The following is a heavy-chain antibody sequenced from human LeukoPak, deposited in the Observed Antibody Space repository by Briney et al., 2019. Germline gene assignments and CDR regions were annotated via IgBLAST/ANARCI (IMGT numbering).Heavy chain of an antibody. CDR1: GGSISSSSYY. D-gene: IGHD4-23*01. V-gene: IGHV4-39*01. Sequence: SETLSLTCIVSGGSISSSSYYWGWIRQPPGKGLEWIGSIYYSGSTYYNPSLKSRVTISVDTSKNQFSLRLSSVTAADTAVYYCARRGRGGSTVVTAFDIWGQGTMVTVSS. CDR2: IYYSGST. CDR3: ARRGRGGSTVVTAFDI. J-gene: IGHJ3*02.